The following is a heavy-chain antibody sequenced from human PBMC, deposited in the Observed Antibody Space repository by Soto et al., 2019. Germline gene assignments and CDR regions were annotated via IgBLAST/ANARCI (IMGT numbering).Heavy chain of an antibody. J-gene: IGHJ4*02. V-gene: IGHV3-74*03. D-gene: IGHD1-7*01. CDR2: IDTYGTDT. Sequence: GGSLRLSCAASGFTFSSYWMHWVRQAPGEGLVWISFIDTYGTDTKYADSVKGRFTTSRDSAKNTLYLLMNSLRAEDTAVYYCVRGLGNSDYWGQGTLVTVSS. CDR3: VRGLGNSDY. CDR1: GFTFSSYW.